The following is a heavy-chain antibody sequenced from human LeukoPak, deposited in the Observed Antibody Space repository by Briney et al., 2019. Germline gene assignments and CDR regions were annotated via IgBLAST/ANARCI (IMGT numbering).Heavy chain of an antibody. Sequence: GGSLRLSCAASGFTFNTYAMSWVRQAPGKGLEWVSSISGSGGSTYYADSVKGRFAISRDNSKSTLYLQMNSLRAEDTAVYYCSKDFGRHLGGPGYWGRGTLVTVSS. CDR3: SKDFGRHLGGPGY. V-gene: IGHV3-23*01. CDR2: ISGSGGST. CDR1: GFTFNTYA. D-gene: IGHD3-10*01. J-gene: IGHJ4*02.